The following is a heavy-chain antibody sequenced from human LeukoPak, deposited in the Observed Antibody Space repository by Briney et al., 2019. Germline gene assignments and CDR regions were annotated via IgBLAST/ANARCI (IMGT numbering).Heavy chain of an antibody. J-gene: IGHJ4*02. CDR1: GYTFTSYY. CDR3: ARDQYYYDSSGYWRPFYYFDY. Sequence: ASVKVSCKASGYTFTSYYMHWVRQAPGQGLEWMGIINPSGGSTSYAQKFQGRVTMTRDMSTSTVYMELSSLRSEDTAAYYCARDQYYYDSSGYWRPFYYFDYWGQGTLVTVSS. V-gene: IGHV1-46*01. CDR2: INPSGGST. D-gene: IGHD3-22*01.